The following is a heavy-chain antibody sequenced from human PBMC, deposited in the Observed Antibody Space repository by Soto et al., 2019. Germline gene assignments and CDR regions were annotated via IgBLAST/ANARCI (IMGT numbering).Heavy chain of an antibody. Sequence: GGSLRLSCAASGLAFSTHWMTWVRQAPGKGLEWVANINQDGTEKYYVDSVKGRFTISRDNAKNSLYLQMNSLRAEDTAVYYCARDRPVEMATINYYYGMDVWGQGTTVTVSS. CDR1: GLAFSTHW. CDR3: ARDRPVEMATINYYYGMDV. J-gene: IGHJ6*02. CDR2: INQDGTEK. V-gene: IGHV3-7*01. D-gene: IGHD5-12*01.